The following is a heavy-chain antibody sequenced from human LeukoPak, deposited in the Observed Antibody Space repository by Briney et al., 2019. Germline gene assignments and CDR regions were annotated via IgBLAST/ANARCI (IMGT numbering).Heavy chain of an antibody. Sequence: ASVKVSCKASGYTFTSYDINWVRQATGQGLEWMGWMNPNSGNTGYAQKFQGRVTMTRNTSISTAYMELSSLRSEDTAVYYCAVGEFWSGYYSIDYWGQGTLVTVSS. CDR3: AVGEFWSGYYSIDY. J-gene: IGHJ4*02. CDR2: MNPNSGNT. D-gene: IGHD3-3*01. V-gene: IGHV1-8*01. CDR1: GYTFTSYD.